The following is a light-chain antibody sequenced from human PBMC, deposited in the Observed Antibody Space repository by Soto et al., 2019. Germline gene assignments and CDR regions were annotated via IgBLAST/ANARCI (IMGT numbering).Light chain of an antibody. CDR3: ASFRSGTILV. CDR2: EVN. J-gene: IGLJ1*01. CDR1: RSDIGDSNF. V-gene: IGLV2-14*01. Sequence: QSVLTQPASVSGSPGQSVTVSCTGPRSDIGDSNFISWYQHSPGKAPRLLIYEVNNRPSGVSKHFSGSKAGNTASLTISGLLDDDEADHFCASFRSGTILVFGSGTKVTVL.